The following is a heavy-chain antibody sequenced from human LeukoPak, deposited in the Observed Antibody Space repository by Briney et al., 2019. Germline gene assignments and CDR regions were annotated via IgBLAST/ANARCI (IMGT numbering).Heavy chain of an antibody. Sequence: GASVKVSCKASGGTFSSYAISWVRQAPGQGLEWMGGIIPIFGTANYAQKFQGRVTITADKSTSTAYMELSRLRSDDTAVYYCARVEWELLEIGAFDIWGQGTMVTVSS. V-gene: IGHV1-69*06. CDR2: IIPIFGTA. J-gene: IGHJ3*02. D-gene: IGHD1-26*01. CDR3: ARVEWELLEIGAFDI. CDR1: GGTFSSYA.